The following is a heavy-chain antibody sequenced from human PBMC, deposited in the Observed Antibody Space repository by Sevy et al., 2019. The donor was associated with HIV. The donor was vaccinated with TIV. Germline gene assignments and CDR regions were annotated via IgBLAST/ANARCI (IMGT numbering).Heavy chain of an antibody. CDR1: GGTFSSYA. CDR2: IIPIFGTA. V-gene: IGHV1-69*13. J-gene: IGHJ4*02. D-gene: IGHD2-15*01. CDR3: ARDPEYGGNPYFDY. Sequence: ASVKVSCKASGGTFSSYANSWVRQAPGQGLEWMGGIIPIFGTANYAQKFQGRVTITADESTSTAYMELSSLRSEDTAVYYCARDPEYGGNPYFDYWGQGTLVTVSS.